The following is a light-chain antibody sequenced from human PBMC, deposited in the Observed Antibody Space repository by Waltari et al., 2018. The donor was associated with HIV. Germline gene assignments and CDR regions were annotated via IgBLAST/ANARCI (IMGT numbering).Light chain of an antibody. Sequence: IVMTQSPLSLTVTPGASASISCRSSQSFLHKNGYNYLNWYLQKPGQSPQLLISLGSNRASGVPDRFSGSGSGTDFTLEISKLEAGDVGVYYGMQALQTPRTFGQGTKLETK. CDR2: LGS. V-gene: IGKV2-28*01. CDR3: MQALQTPRT. CDR1: QSFLHKNGYNY. J-gene: IGKJ2*01.